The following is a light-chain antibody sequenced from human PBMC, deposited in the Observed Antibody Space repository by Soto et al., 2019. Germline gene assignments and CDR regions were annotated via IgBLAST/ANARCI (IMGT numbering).Light chain of an antibody. CDR2: DAS. CDR3: QQYNSYSIT. Sequence: EIVLTQSPATLSLSPGERATLSCRASQSVGSYLAWYQQKPGQAPRLLIYDASKRATGIPARFSGSGSGTDFTLTISSLEPEDFATYYCQQYNSYSITFGQGTRLEIK. V-gene: IGKV3-11*01. CDR1: QSVGSY. J-gene: IGKJ5*01.